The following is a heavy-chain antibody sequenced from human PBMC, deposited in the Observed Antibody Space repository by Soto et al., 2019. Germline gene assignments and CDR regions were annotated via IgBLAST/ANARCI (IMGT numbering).Heavy chain of an antibody. D-gene: IGHD2-8*01. CDR3: AKNGLSXSPSAIDS. V-gene: IGHV3-23*01. J-gene: IGHJ4*02. Sequence: EVQVLESGGGLAQPGGSLRLSCATSGFTFSSHGMSWVRQAPGKGLDWVSGITGSGRNTYYADSVKGRFTISRDNSKNTLFLQMNSLRAEDTAVYYCAKNGLSXSPSAIDSWGQGTLVTVSS. CDR1: GFTFSSHG. CDR2: ITGSGRNT.